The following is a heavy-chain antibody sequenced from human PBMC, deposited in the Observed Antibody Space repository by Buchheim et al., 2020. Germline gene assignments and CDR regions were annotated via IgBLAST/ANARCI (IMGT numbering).Heavy chain of an antibody. V-gene: IGHV4-30-4*01. CDR3: ARYYYGSGSQIDY. Sequence: QVQLQESGPGLVKPSQTLSLTCTVSGGSISSGDYYWSWIRQPPGKGLEWIGYIYDSGTTYYNPSLKCRIPISVDTSKTHFSLRLSSVTAADTAVYYCARYYYGSGSQIDYWGQGTL. CDR1: GGSISSGDYY. D-gene: IGHD3-10*01. CDR2: IYDSGTT. J-gene: IGHJ4*02.